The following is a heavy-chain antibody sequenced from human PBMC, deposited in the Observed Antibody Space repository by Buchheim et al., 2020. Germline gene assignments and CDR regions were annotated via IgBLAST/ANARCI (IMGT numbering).Heavy chain of an antibody. CDR1: GFTFSSYE. CDR2: LGGRGSSL. J-gene: IGHJ4*02. CDR3: AREGVSAPGVDY. Sequence: DVQLVESGGGLVQPGGSLRLSCAASGFTFSSYEMNWVRQAPRKGLEWVSYLGGRGSSLYYADSVKGRFTISRDNCKNSMYLPMNSLRAEDTAVYYCAREGVSAPGVDYWGQGTL. D-gene: IGHD6-13*01. V-gene: IGHV3-48*03.